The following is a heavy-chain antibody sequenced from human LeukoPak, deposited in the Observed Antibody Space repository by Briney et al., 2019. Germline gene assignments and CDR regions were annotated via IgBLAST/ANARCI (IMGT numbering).Heavy chain of an antibody. V-gene: IGHV3-11*04. Sequence: GGSLRLSCAASGFTFSDYYMSWIRQAPGKGLEWVSYISSSGSTIYYADSVKGRFTISRDNAKNSLYLQMNSLRAEDTAVYYCASETRDGISDYWGQGTLVTVSS. J-gene: IGHJ4*02. CDR1: GFTFSDYY. D-gene: IGHD5-24*01. CDR2: ISSSGSTI. CDR3: ASETRDGISDY.